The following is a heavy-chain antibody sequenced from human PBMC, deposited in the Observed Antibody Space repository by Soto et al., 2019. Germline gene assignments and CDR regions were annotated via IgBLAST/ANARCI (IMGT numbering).Heavy chain of an antibody. Sequence: QVQLVESGGGVVQPGRSLRLSCAASGFTFSSYGMHWVRQAPGKGLEWVAVLSYEGSNKYYADSVKGRFTISRDNSKNTLYLQMNSLRAEDTAVYYCAKDFHSYGPHYFDYWGQGTLVTVSS. CDR3: AKDFHSYGPHYFDY. D-gene: IGHD5-18*01. CDR2: LSYEGSNK. J-gene: IGHJ4*02. CDR1: GFTFSSYG. V-gene: IGHV3-30*18.